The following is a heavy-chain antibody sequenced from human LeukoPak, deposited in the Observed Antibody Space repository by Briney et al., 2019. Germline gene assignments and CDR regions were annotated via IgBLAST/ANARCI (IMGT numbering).Heavy chain of an antibody. D-gene: IGHD3-22*01. Sequence: GGSLRLSCEASGFTVSSNYMSWVRQAPGKGLEWVSVIYSGGSTYYADSVKGRFTISRDNSKNTLYLQMNSLRAEDTAVYYCARESSGYYSFDYWGQGTLVTVSS. CDR1: GFTVSSNY. CDR2: IYSGGST. CDR3: ARESSGYYSFDY. V-gene: IGHV3-53*01. J-gene: IGHJ4*02.